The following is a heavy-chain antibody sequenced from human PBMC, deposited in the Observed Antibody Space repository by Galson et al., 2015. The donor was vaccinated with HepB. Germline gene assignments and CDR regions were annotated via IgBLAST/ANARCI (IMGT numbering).Heavy chain of an antibody. Sequence: SLRLSCAASGFTFSSYWMSWVRQAPGKGLEWVANIKQDGSEKYYVDSVKGRFTISRDNAKNSLYLQMNSLRAEDTAVYYCARLDSSGWYGVDAFDIWGQGTMVTVSS. D-gene: IGHD6-19*01. CDR1: GFTFSSYW. CDR2: IKQDGSEK. J-gene: IGHJ3*02. V-gene: IGHV3-7*03. CDR3: ARLDSSGWYGVDAFDI.